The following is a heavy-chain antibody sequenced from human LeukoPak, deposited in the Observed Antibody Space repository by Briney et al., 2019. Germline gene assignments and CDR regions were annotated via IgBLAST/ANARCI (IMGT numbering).Heavy chain of an antibody. CDR3: AMSYYDSSGIFF. CDR1: GGSISSSSYY. CDR2: IYYSGST. J-gene: IGHJ4*02. D-gene: IGHD3-22*01. V-gene: IGHV4-39*07. Sequence: SETLSLTCTVSGGSISSSSYYWGWIRQPPGKGLEWIGSIYYSGSTYYNPSLKSRVTISVDTSKNQFSLKLSSVTAADTAVYYCAMSYYDSSGIFFWGQGTLVTVSS.